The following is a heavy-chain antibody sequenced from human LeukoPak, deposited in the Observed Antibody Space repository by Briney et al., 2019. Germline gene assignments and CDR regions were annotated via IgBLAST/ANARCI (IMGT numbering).Heavy chain of an antibody. CDR3: ASQQSFHYYYMDV. Sequence: PGGSLRLSCAASGFTFSSYAMSWVRQAPGKGLEWVSGIRGSGGSTYYADSVKGRFTISRDNSKNTLYLQMNSLRAEDTAVYYCASQQSFHYYYMDVWGKGTTVTVSS. CDR2: IRGSGGST. CDR1: GFTFSSYA. D-gene: IGHD2/OR15-2a*01. J-gene: IGHJ6*03. V-gene: IGHV3-23*01.